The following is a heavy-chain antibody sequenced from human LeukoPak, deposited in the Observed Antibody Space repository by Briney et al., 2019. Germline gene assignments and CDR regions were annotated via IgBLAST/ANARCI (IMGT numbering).Heavy chain of an antibody. D-gene: IGHD3-10*01. J-gene: IGHJ3*02. CDR1: GFTFSSYA. CDR2: ISSSSSYI. Sequence: GGSLRLSCAASGFTFSSYAMTWVRQAPGKGLECVSSISSSSSYIYYADSVKGRFTISRDSAKNTLYLQMNSLRPEDTAVYYCAKEGDYYGSGSYRDGFDIWGQGTRATVSS. CDR3: AKEGDYYGSGSYRDGFDI. V-gene: IGHV3-21*01.